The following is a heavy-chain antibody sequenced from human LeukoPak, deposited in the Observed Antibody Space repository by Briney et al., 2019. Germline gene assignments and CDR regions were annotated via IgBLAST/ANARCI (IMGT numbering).Heavy chain of an antibody. V-gene: IGHV4-34*01. Sequence: TETLSLTCAVYGGSFSGYYWSWIRRPPGKGLEWIGEINHSGSTNYNPSLKSRVTISVDTSKNQFSLKLSSVTAADTAVYYCARTPWGYSDYWGQGTLVTVSS. CDR1: GGSFSGYY. J-gene: IGHJ4*02. D-gene: IGHD3-22*01. CDR3: ARTPWGYSDY. CDR2: INHSGST.